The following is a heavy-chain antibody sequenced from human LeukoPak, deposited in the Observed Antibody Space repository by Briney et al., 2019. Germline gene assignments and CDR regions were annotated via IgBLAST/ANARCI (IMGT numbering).Heavy chain of an antibody. Sequence: RRSLRLSCAASGFSFSSYAMHWVRQPPGKGLGWEAVILYGGSNKYYADSVKGRFTISRDNSKNTLYLQMNSLRAEDTAVYYCARDDYGDYGPPHYFDYWGQGTLVTVSS. J-gene: IGHJ4*02. V-gene: IGHV3-30*04. D-gene: IGHD4-17*01. CDR2: ILYGGSNK. CDR3: ARDDYGDYGPPHYFDY. CDR1: GFSFSSYA.